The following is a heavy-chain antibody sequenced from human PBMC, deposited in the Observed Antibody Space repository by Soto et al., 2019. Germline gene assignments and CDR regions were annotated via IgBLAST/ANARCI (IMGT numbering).Heavy chain of an antibody. J-gene: IGHJ4*01. V-gene: IGHV3-48*02. Sequence: DVQLVESGGGLVQPGGSLRLSCAASGFTFRSYNMNWVRLAPGKGLDWVSYISSSSSTIYYADSVKGRFTISRDNAKNSLYLQMNSLRDDDTGMYYCARGGTIAVTTIGDYWGQGTLVTVSS. CDR3: ARGGTIAVTTIGDY. CDR2: ISSSSSTI. CDR1: GFTFRSYN. D-gene: IGHD5-12*01.